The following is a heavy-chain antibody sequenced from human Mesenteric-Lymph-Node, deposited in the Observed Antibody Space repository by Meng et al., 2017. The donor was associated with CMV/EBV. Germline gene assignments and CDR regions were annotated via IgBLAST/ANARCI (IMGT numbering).Heavy chain of an antibody. CDR2: ISTDGSST. CDR1: GFTFSSYR. D-gene: IGHD2-2*01. V-gene: IGHV3-74*01. CDR3: ARGRSSTNFYYFDY. Sequence: ASGFTFSSYRMHWVRQGPGKGLVWVSHISTDGSSTTYADSVKGRFTISRDNAKNTLYLQMNSLRVEDTAVYYCARGRSSTNFYYFDYWGQGTLVTVSS. J-gene: IGHJ4*02.